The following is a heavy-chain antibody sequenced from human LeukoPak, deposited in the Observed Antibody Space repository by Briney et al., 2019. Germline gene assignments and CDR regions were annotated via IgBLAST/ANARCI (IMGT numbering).Heavy chain of an antibody. J-gene: IGHJ4*02. V-gene: IGHV3-23*01. CDR3: VKLSSGSGSKFGFDA. Sequence: GGSLRLSCAASGFTFSSYAMSWVRQTPGKSLEWVSIITNGGVTTYYADSVRGRFTISRDNSKNILYLQMNSLRAEDTAVYYCVKLSSGSGSKFGFDAWGQGTLVTVSS. D-gene: IGHD6-19*01. CDR1: GFTFSSYA. CDR2: ITNGGVTT.